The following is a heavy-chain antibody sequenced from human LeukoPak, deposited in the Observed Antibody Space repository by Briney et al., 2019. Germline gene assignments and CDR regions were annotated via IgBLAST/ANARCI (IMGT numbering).Heavy chain of an antibody. V-gene: IGHV4-34*08. CDR2: INHSGST. CDR3: AKSGYNRFDY. D-gene: IGHD5-24*01. Sequence: GSLRLSCAASGFTFSDYYMSWIRQPPGKGLEWIGEINHSGSTNYNPSLKSRVTISVDTSKNQFSLKLSSVTAADTAVYYCAKSGYNRFDYWGQGTLVTVSS. CDR1: GFTFSDYY. J-gene: IGHJ4*02.